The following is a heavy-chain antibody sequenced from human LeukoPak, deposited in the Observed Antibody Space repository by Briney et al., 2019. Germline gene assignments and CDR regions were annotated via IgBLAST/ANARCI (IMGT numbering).Heavy chain of an antibody. V-gene: IGHV1-69*05. CDR1: GGTFSSYA. J-gene: IGHJ2*01. D-gene: IGHD3-22*01. CDR3: ASPYYYDSSGYQRAHWYFDL. Sequence: SVKVSCKASGGTFSSYAISWVRQAPGQGLEWMGWIIPIFGTANYAQKFQGRVTITTDESTSTAYMELSSLRSEDTAVYYCASPYYYDSSGYQRAHWYFDLWGRGTLVTVSS. CDR2: IIPIFGTA.